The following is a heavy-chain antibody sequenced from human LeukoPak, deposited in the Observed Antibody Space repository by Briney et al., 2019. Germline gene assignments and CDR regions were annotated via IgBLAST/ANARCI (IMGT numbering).Heavy chain of an antibody. CDR3: ARAGSVAAAGTVAFDI. J-gene: IGHJ3*02. D-gene: IGHD6-13*01. V-gene: IGHV3-64*01. CDR1: GITFSSYA. CDR2: ISSNGGST. Sequence: GGSLRLSCAASGITFSSYAMHWVRQAPGKGLEYVSAISSNGGSTYYANSVKGRFTISRDNSKNTLYLQMGSLRAEDMAVYYCARAGSVAAAGTVAFDIWGQGTMVTVSS.